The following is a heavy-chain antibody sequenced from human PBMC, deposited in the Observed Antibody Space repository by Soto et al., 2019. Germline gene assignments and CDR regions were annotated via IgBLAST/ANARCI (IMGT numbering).Heavy chain of an antibody. CDR2: IGPSDSYT. Sequence: GESLKISCEGSGYSFTTYWISWVRQMPGRGLEWMGRIGPSDSYTNYSPSFQGHVTISADKAINTAYLHWTSLKASDTAMYYCARHTRDYYYSAMDVWGQGTTVTV. V-gene: IGHV5-10-1*01. CDR3: ARHTRDYYYSAMDV. CDR1: GYSFTTYW. J-gene: IGHJ6*02.